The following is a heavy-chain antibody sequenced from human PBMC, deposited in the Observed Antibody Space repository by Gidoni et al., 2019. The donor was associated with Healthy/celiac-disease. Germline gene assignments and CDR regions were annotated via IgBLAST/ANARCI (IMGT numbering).Heavy chain of an antibody. CDR1: GGSISSGDYS. V-gene: IGHV4-30-4*01. Sequence: QVQLQESGPGLVQPSQTLSLTCTVSGGSISSGDYSCSWIRQPPGKGLEWIGYIYYSGSTYYNPSLKSRVTISVDTSKNQFSLKLSSVTAADTAVYYCAGGGGNCSGGSCYSDAFDIWGQGTMVTVSS. CDR2: IYYSGST. J-gene: IGHJ3*02. D-gene: IGHD2-15*01. CDR3: AGGGGNCSGGSCYSDAFDI.